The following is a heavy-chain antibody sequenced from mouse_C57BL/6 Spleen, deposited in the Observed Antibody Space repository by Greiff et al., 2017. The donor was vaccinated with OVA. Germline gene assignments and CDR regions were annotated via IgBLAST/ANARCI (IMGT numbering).Heavy chain of an antibody. D-gene: IGHD3-2*02. Sequence: QVQLQQSGAELVMPGASVKLSCKASGYTFTSYWMHWVKQRPGQGLEWIGEIDPSDSYTNYNQKFKGKSTLTVDKSSSTAYMQLSSLTSEDSAVYYCARRGTAHDYWGQGTTLTVSS. CDR3: ARRGTAHDY. CDR1: GYTFTSYW. J-gene: IGHJ2*01. CDR2: IDPSDSYT. V-gene: IGHV1-69*01.